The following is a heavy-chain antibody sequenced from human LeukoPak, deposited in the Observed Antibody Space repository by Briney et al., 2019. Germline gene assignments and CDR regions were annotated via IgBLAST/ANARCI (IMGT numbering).Heavy chain of an antibody. Sequence: PGGSLRLSCKVSGVTLSSHSMNWVRQAPGKGLEWVSTISTDSDYIYYGDSVRGRFTISRDNAKNSLYLQMNSLRAEDSALYHCVGASYSSTWYLDSWGQGALVIVSS. V-gene: IGHV3-21*01. CDR2: ISTDSDYI. J-gene: IGHJ4*02. CDR3: VGASYSSTWYLDS. D-gene: IGHD6-13*01. CDR1: GVTLSSHS.